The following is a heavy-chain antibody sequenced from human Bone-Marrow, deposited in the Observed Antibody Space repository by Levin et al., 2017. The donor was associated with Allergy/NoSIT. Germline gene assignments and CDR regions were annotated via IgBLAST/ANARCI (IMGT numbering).Heavy chain of an antibody. CDR1: GGSFSGYY. V-gene: IGHV4-34*01. CDR3: ARFTTVTHSIDY. D-gene: IGHD4-11*01. CDR2: INHSGST. Sequence: SQTLSLTCAVYGGSFSGYYWSWIRQPPGKGLEWIGEINHSGSTNYNPSLKSRVTISVDTSKNQFSLKLSSVTAADTAVYYCARFTTVTHSIDYWGQGTLVTVSS. J-gene: IGHJ4*02.